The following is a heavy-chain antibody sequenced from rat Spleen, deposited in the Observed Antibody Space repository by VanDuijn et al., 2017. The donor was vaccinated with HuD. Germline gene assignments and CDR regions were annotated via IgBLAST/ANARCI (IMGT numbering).Heavy chain of an antibody. CDR2: IIYDGSRT. V-gene: IGHV5S10*01. Sequence: EVQLVESGGGLVQPGRSLKLSCAASGFTFSDYNMAWVRQAPKKGLEWVATIIYDGSRTYYRDAVKGRFTISRDNAKSSLYLQMDSLRSEDTATYYCTSGGVTTRLNWFAYWGQGTLVTVSS. CDR1: GFTFSDYN. J-gene: IGHJ3*01. CDR3: TSGGVTTRLNWFAY. D-gene: IGHD1-10*01.